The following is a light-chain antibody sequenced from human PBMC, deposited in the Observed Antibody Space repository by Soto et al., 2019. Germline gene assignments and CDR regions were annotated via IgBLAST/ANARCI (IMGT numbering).Light chain of an antibody. CDR2: GAS. CDR1: QSVSSN. Sequence: EIVMTQSPATLSLSPGERATLSCRASQSVSSNLAWYQQKPGQAPRLLIYGASTRATGVRARFSGSGSGTEFTLTISTLQSEDFAVYYCQQYDNWPPLTFGGGTKVDIK. J-gene: IGKJ4*01. CDR3: QQYDNWPPLT. V-gene: IGKV3-15*01.